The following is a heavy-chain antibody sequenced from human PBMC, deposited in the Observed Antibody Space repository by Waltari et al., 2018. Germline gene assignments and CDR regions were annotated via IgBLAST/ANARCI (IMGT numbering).Heavy chain of an antibody. V-gene: IGHV3-33*01. CDR2: IWYDGSNK. CDR1: GFTFSSYG. Sequence: QVQLVESGGGVVQPGRSLRLSCAASGFTFSSYGMHWVRQAPGKGLEWVAVIWYDGSNKYYADSLNGRFTISRDNSKNTLYLQMNSLRAEDTAVYYCARDYLRGAAAALNWYFDLWGRGTLVTVSS. CDR3: ARDYLRGAAAALNWYFDL. D-gene: IGHD6-13*01. J-gene: IGHJ2*01.